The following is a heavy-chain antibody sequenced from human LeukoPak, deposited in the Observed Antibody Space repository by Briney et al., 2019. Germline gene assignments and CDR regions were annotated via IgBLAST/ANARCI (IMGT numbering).Heavy chain of an antibody. V-gene: IGHV3-53*01. CDR2: IYSGGST. Sequence: GGSLRLSCAASGFTVSSNYMSWVRQAPGKGLEWVSVIYSGGSTYYADSVKGRFTISRDNSKNTLYLQMNSLRAEDTAVYYRARVNGELVFFDYWGQGTLVTVSS. J-gene: IGHJ4*02. D-gene: IGHD1-26*01. CDR1: GFTVSSNY. CDR3: ARVNGELVFFDY.